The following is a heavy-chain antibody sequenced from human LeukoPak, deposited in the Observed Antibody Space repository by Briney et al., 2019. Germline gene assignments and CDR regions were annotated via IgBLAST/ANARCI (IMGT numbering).Heavy chain of an antibody. Sequence: GGTLRLSCAASGFTFSRHGMNWVRQAPGKGLEWVAVISYDGSNKYYADSVKGRFTISRDNSKNTLYLQMNSLRAEDTAVYYCARETISSGWYEGDYWGQGTLVTVSS. CDR2: ISYDGSNK. V-gene: IGHV3-30*03. J-gene: IGHJ4*02. CDR1: GFTFSRHG. D-gene: IGHD6-19*01. CDR3: ARETISSGWYEGDY.